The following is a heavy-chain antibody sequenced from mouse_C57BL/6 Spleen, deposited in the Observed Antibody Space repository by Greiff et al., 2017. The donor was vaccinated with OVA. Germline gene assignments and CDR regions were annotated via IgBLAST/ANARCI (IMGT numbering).Heavy chain of an antibody. Sequence: EVKLMESGEGLVKPGGSLKLSCAASGFTFSSYAMSWVRQTPEKRLEWVAYISSGGDYIYYADTVKGRFTISRDNARNTLYLQMSSLKSEDTAMYYCTREAIYYDYDGFAYWGQGTLVTVSA. CDR1: GFTFSSYA. J-gene: IGHJ3*01. CDR2: ISSGGDYI. CDR3: TREAIYYDYDGFAY. V-gene: IGHV5-9-1*02. D-gene: IGHD2-4*01.